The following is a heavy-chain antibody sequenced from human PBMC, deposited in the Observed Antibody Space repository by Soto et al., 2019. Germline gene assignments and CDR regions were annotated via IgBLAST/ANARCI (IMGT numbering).Heavy chain of an antibody. J-gene: IGHJ4*02. D-gene: IGHD1-1*01. CDR2: LYNPGKT. CDR1: GFIVSSSH. CDR3: ASLAEAERH. V-gene: IGHV3-53*01. Sequence: EVQLVESGGGLTQPGGSLRLSCVVSGFIVSSSHLIWVRQAPGKGLEGVSILYNPGKTNYLDSVKGRFTITRDNSKNTVYLHRNSLRVEDTSVHSGASLAEAERHWGQGALVTVSS.